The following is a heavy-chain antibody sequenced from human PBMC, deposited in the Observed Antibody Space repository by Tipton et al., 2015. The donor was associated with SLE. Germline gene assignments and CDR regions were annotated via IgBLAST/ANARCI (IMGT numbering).Heavy chain of an antibody. CDR2: INQGGGA. CDR3: ARENNWFDP. J-gene: IGHJ5*02. CDR1: GGSISSSSYY. V-gene: IGHV4-39*07. Sequence: TLSLTCTVSGGSISSSSYYWGWIRQPPGKGLEWIGIINQGGGAYYNSSLKSRVTISLDTSKNQFSLKLSSVTAADTAVYYCARENNWFDPWGQGTLVTVSS.